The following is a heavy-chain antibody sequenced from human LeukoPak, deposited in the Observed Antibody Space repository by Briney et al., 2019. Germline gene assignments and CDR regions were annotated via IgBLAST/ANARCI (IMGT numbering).Heavy chain of an antibody. CDR1: GFALSGYW. Sequence: GGSLRLSCAASGFALSGYWMYWVRQAPGKGLVWVSRDNGDGSRTNYTDSVKGRFTISRDNAKNTLYLQMNSLRGEDTAVYYCARDPRNMGLAPWGQGTLVTVSS. CDR3: ARDPRNMGLAP. V-gene: IGHV3-74*01. CDR2: DNGDGSRT. J-gene: IGHJ5*02. D-gene: IGHD2/OR15-2a*01.